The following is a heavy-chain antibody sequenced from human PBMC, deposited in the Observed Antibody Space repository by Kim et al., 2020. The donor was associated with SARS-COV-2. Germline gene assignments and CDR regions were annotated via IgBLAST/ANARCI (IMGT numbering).Heavy chain of an antibody. V-gene: IGHV3-30-3*01. CDR3: ARAGRLDYGDIDY. D-gene: IGHD4-17*01. CDR2: ISYVVSNK. CDR1: GFTFSSYA. Sequence: GGSLRLSCAASGFTFSSYAMHCVRQAPGKWLAWVSVISYVVSNKYYADSVKGRFTISRDNSKNTLYLQMNSLRAEDTAVYYCARAGRLDYGDIDYLGQGTLVTVSS. J-gene: IGHJ4*02.